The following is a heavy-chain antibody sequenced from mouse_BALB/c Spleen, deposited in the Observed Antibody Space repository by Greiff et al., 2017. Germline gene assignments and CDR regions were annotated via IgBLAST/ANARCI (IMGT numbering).Heavy chain of an antibody. V-gene: IGHV5-6-5*01. Sequence: EVMLVESGGGLVKPGGSLKLSCAASGFTFSSYAMSWVRQTPEKRLEWVASISSGGSTYYPDSVKGRFTISRDNARNILYLQMSSLRSEDTAMYYCARGGGVFYAMDYWGQGTSVTVSS. CDR3: ARGGGVFYAMDY. CDR1: GFTFSSYA. CDR2: ISSGGST. J-gene: IGHJ4*01.